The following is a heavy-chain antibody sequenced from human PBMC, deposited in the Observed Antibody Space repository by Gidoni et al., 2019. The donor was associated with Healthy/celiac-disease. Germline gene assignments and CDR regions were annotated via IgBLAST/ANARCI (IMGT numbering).Heavy chain of an antibody. CDR1: GFTFSSYA. J-gene: IGHJ6*03. V-gene: IGHV3-23*01. Sequence: EVQLLESGGGLVQPGGSLRLSCAASGFTFSSYAMSWARQAPGKGLEWVSTISGSGGSTYYADSVKGRFTISRDNSKNTLYLQMNSLRAEDAAVYYCAKDPRYFDWFAYMDVWGKGTTVTVSS. CDR3: AKDPRYFDWFAYMDV. D-gene: IGHD3-9*01. CDR2: ISGSGGST.